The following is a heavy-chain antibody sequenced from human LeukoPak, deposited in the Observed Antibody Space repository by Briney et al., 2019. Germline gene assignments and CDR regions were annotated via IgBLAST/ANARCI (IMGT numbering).Heavy chain of an antibody. CDR1: GFTFSSYA. J-gene: IGHJ4*02. V-gene: IGHV3-23*01. Sequence: PGGSLRLSCAASGFTFSSYAMSWVRQAPGKGLEWVSGISGGGGSTYYADSVKGRFTVSRDNSKNTLYLLMNSLRAEDTAVYYCAKVTDRQFDYWGQGTLVTVSS. CDR2: ISGGGGST. CDR3: AKVTDRQFDY.